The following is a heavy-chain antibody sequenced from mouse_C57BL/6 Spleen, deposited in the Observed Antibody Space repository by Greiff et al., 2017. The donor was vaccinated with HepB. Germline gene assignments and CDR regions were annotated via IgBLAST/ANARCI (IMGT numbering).Heavy chain of an antibody. D-gene: IGHD1-1*01. CDR1: GFTFSSYG. Sequence: EVMLVESGGDLVKPGGSLKLSCAASGFTFSSYGMSWVRQTPDKRLEWVATISSGGSYTYYPDSVKGRFTISRDNAKNTLYLQMSSLKSEDTAMYYCAVTTVVAGHYAMDYWGQGTSVTVSS. CDR3: AVTTVVAGHYAMDY. CDR2: ISSGGSYT. J-gene: IGHJ4*01. V-gene: IGHV5-6*02.